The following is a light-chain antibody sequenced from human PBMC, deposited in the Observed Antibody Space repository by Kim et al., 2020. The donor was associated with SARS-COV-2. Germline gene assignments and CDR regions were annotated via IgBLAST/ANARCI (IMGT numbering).Light chain of an antibody. CDR1: SLTSTY. Sequence: SSELTQDPAVSVALGQTVRITCQGDSLTSTYVSWYQQKPGQAPLLVIYGRNNRPSGIPDRFSGSNSGDTFSLTITGAQAEDEADYYCSSRDGSVNHVLFGGGTQLT. V-gene: IGLV3-19*01. CDR2: GRN. J-gene: IGLJ2*01. CDR3: SSRDGSVNHVL.